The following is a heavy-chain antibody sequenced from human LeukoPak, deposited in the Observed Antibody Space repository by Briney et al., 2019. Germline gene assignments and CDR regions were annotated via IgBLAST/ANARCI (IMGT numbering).Heavy chain of an antibody. J-gene: IGHJ6*03. CDR3: ARKNDYGASYYIDV. CDR2: ISYSGTT. Sequence: SETLSLTCSVSGGSISSGGFYWNWIRQHPVKGLEWIGFISYSGTTNYNPSLKSRVTMSFDTTQNQLSLRLSSVTAADTAMYYCARKNDYGASYYIDVWGRGTTVTVSS. CDR1: GGSISSGGFY. D-gene: IGHD4-17*01. V-gene: IGHV4-31*03.